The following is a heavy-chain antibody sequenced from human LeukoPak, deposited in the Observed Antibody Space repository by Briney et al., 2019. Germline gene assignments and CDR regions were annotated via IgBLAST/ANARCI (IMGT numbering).Heavy chain of an antibody. V-gene: IGHV3-23*01. D-gene: IGHD6-19*01. CDR1: GFTFSSYA. CDR2: LSGSGAYT. Sequence: PGGSLRHSCAASGFTFSSYAMSWVRQAPGKGLESVSTLSGSGAYTYYADSVRGRFTISRDNAKNTVYLQMSSLRAEDTAVYYCARDQGGIALAGIDYWGQGALVTVSS. J-gene: IGHJ4*02. CDR3: ARDQGGIALAGIDY.